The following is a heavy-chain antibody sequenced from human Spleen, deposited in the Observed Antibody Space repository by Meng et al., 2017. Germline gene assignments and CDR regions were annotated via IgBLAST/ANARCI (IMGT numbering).Heavy chain of an antibody. J-gene: IGHJ6*02. CDR3: ARRGIAAADGMDV. D-gene: IGHD6-13*01. CDR1: GYSFTSYW. CDR2: IYPGDSDT. Sequence: KVSCKGSGYSFTSYWIGWVRQMPGKGLEWMGIIYPGDSDTRYSPSFQGQVTISADKSISTAYLQWSSLKASDTAMYYCARRGIAAADGMDVWGQGTTVTVSS. V-gene: IGHV5-51*01.